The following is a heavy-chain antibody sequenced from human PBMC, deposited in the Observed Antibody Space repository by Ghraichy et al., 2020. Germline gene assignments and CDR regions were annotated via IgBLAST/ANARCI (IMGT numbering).Heavy chain of an antibody. J-gene: IGHJ4*02. CDR2: IYHSGST. CDR3: ARDSGGYLKFDF. Sequence: SETLSLTCTVSGGSINSDDYYWSWIRQPPGKGLEWIGHIYHSGSTFYNPSLKSRVTISVDTSKNQFSLKLSSVTAADTAVYYCARDSGGYLKFDFWGQGTLVPVSS. D-gene: IGHD3-22*01. CDR1: GGSINSDDYY. V-gene: IGHV4-30-4*01.